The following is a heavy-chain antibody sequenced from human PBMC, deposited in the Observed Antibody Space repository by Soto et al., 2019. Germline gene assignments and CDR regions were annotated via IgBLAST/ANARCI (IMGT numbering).Heavy chain of an antibody. V-gene: IGHV4-4*02. CDR1: GGSISSDRW. J-gene: IGHJ5*02. CDR2: IHDSGST. Sequence: QVQLQESGPGLEKPSGTLSLTCAVSGGSISSDRWWTWVRQAPGKGLEWIGEIHDSGSTNYNLSLKSRVTISIDKSKHQFSLEMTSVTAADTAIYYCAGQWAAGYGAFDPWGQGTLVTVSS. D-gene: IGHD3-9*01. CDR3: AGQWAAGYGAFDP.